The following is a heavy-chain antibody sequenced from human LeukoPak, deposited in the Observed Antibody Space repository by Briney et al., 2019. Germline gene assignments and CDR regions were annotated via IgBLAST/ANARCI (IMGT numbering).Heavy chain of an antibody. Sequence: ASVKVSXKASGYTFTSYGISWVRQAPGQRLEWMGWISAYNGNTNYAQKLHGRVTMTTDTSTSTAYMELRSLRSDDTAMYYCARLLVGGSYRHYHVDYWGQGTLVTVSS. CDR1: GYTFTSYG. J-gene: IGHJ4*02. CDR3: ARLLVGGSYRHYHVDY. V-gene: IGHV1-18*01. D-gene: IGHD1-26*01. CDR2: ISAYNGNT.